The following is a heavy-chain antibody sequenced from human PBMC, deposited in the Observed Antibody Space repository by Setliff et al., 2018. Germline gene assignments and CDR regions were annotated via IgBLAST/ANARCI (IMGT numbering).Heavy chain of an antibody. V-gene: IGHV1-2*06. D-gene: IGHD3-10*01. J-gene: IGHJ4*02. CDR1: GYTFTGYS. Sequence: AAEKVSWKASGYTFTGYSMHWVRQAPGHGVEWMRRLNPNSGGTNYAQKFQGRVTMTRDTSISTAYMELSRLRSDDTAVYYFARVGSLAPIYYGNYGGQGTLVTVSS. CDR2: LNPNSGGT. CDR3: ARVGSLAPIYYGNY.